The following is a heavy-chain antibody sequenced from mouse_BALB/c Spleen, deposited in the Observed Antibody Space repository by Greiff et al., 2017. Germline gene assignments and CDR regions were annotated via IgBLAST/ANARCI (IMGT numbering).Heavy chain of an antibody. D-gene: IGHD1-1*01. CDR3: LYGSSWFAY. Sequence: EVKVVESGAELVRSGASVKLSCTASGFNIKDYYMHWVKQRPEQGLEWIGWIDPENGDTEYAPKFQGKATMTADTSSNTAYLQLSSLTSEDTAVYYCLYGSSWFAYWGQGTLVTVSA. V-gene: IGHV14-4*02. CDR1: GFNIKDYY. J-gene: IGHJ3*01. CDR2: IDPENGDT.